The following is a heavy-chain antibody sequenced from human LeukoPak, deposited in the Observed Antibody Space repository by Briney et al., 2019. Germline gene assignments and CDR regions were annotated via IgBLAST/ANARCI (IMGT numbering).Heavy chain of an antibody. V-gene: IGHV4-4*07. CDR3: ARGTFDSSGYYLFDY. CDR1: GGSISTNY. J-gene: IGHJ4*02. Sequence: SETLSLTCTVPGGSISTNYWSWIRQPAGKGLEWIGRIYNSGNTNYSPSLERRVTMSADTSKNQFSLKLSSVTAADTAVYYCARGTFDSSGYYLFDYWGQGTLVTVSS. CDR2: IYNSGNT. D-gene: IGHD3-22*01.